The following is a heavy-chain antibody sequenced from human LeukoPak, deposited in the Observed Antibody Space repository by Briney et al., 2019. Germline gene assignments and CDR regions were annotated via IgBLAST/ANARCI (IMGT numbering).Heavy chain of an antibody. CDR2: ISGSGGST. CDR3: AKVRSSMYYFDC. J-gene: IGHJ4*02. CDR1: GFTFSSYA. Sequence: GGSLRLSCAASGFTFSSYAMSWVRQAPGKGLEWVSAISGSGGSTYYADSVRGRFTISRDNSKNTLYLQMNSLRAEDTAVYYCAKVRSSMYYFDCWGQGTLVTVSS. V-gene: IGHV3-23*01. D-gene: IGHD6-6*01.